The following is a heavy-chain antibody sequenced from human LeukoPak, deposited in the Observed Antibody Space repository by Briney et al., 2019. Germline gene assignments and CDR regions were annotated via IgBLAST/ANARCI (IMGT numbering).Heavy chain of an antibody. Sequence: WASVKVSCKASGYTFTSYDINWVRQATGQGLEWMGWMNPNSGNTGYARKFQGRVTMTRNTSISTAYMELSSLRSEDTAVYYCALFNDYYYYYMDVWGKGTTVTVSS. CDR2: MNPNSGNT. V-gene: IGHV1-8*01. J-gene: IGHJ6*03. D-gene: IGHD2-8*01. CDR1: GYTFTSYD. CDR3: ALFNDYYYYYMDV.